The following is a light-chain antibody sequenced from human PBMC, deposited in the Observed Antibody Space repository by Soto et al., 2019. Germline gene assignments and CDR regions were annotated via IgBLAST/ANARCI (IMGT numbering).Light chain of an antibody. V-gene: IGKV3-20*01. CDR2: GAT. Sequence: EIVLTQSPGALSLSPGERATLSCWASESVGDYLAWYQQKPGQAPRLLIYGATKRTSGTPDRFSGTGSETAFTLAISRLEPRDFAVYYCQQYVTSPAITFGQGTRLEIK. J-gene: IGKJ5*01. CDR1: ESVGDY. CDR3: QQYVTSPAIT.